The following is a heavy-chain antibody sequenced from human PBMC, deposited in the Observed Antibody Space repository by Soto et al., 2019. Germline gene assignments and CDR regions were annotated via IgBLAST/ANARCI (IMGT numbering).Heavy chain of an antibody. CDR1: GCSFSAYV. J-gene: IGHJ1*01. Sequence: GRVVRGYSADFGCSFSAYVMSWVRQAPGKGLEWVSSITSSGGGTYYADSVKGRFTVSRDNSKNTVYLQMNSLRDEDTAVYYCAKLTAAWGQGTLVTVSS. CDR2: ITSSGGGT. D-gene: IGHD6-13*01. CDR3: AKLTAA. V-gene: IGHV3-23*01.